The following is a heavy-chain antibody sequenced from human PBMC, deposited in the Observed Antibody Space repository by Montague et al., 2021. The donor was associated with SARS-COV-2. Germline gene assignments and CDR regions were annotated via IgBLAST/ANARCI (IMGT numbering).Heavy chain of an antibody. Sequence: SLRLSCAASGFTFSSYEMNWVRQAPGKGLEWVSYISSSGSTIYYADSVKGRFTISRDNAKNSLYLQMNSLRAEDTAVYYCARVAYDFWSGLSWGAFDLWGPGRMVIVSS. J-gene: IGHJ3*01. CDR1: GFTFSSYE. CDR2: ISSSGSTI. V-gene: IGHV3-48*03. CDR3: ARVAYDFWSGLSWGAFDL. D-gene: IGHD3-3*01.